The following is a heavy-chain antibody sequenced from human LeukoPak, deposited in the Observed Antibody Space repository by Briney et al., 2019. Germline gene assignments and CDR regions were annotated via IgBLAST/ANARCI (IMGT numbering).Heavy chain of an antibody. D-gene: IGHD5-12*01. J-gene: IGHJ4*02. Sequence: SQTLSLTCAVSGGSISSGGYSWSWIRQPPGKGLEWIGYIYHSGSTYYNPSLKSRVTISVDRSKNQFSLKLSSVTAPDTAVYYCARGRGYNLLHRGQGTLVTVSS. CDR2: IYHSGST. CDR1: GGSISSGGYS. CDR3: ARGRGYNLLH. V-gene: IGHV4-30-2*01.